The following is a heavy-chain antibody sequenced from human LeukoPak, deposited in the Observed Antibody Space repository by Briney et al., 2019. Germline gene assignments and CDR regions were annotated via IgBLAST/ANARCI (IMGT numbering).Heavy chain of an antibody. J-gene: IGHJ4*02. Sequence: GSLRLSCAASEFTFSSYSMNWIRQPPGKGLEWIGSIYYSGSTYYNPSLKSRVTISVDTSKNQFSLKLSSVTAADTAVYYCARHTLGIAARPYDYWGQGTLVTVSS. V-gene: IGHV4-39*01. CDR2: IYYSGST. CDR3: ARHTLGIAARPYDY. CDR1: EFTFSSYS. D-gene: IGHD6-6*01.